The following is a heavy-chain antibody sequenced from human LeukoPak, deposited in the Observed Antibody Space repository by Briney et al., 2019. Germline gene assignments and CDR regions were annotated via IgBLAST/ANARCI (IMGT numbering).Heavy chain of an antibody. CDR1: GFTFSSYA. D-gene: IGHD4/OR15-4a*01. CDR3: ARGSRGGATSFDY. Sequence: GGSLRLSCAASGFTFSSYAMSWVRQAPGKGLEWVSTITGSGGSTYYADSVKGRFTISRDNSKNTLNLQMNSLRAKDTAVYYCARGSRGGATSFDYWGQGTLVTVSS. CDR2: ITGSGGST. J-gene: IGHJ4*02. V-gene: IGHV3-23*01.